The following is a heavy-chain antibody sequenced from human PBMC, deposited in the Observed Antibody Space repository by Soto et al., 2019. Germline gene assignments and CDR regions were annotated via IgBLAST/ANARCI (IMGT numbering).Heavy chain of an antibody. Sequence: GGSLRLSCAASGFTFSNAWMNWVRQAPGKGLEWVGRIKSKTDGGTTDYAAPVKGRFTISRDDSKNTLYLQMNSLKTEDTAVYYCTTTKPTYYDFWSGYRFNYWGQGTLVTVSS. D-gene: IGHD3-3*01. J-gene: IGHJ4*02. V-gene: IGHV3-15*07. CDR1: GFTFSNAW. CDR3: TTTKPTYYDFWSGYRFNY. CDR2: IKSKTDGGTT.